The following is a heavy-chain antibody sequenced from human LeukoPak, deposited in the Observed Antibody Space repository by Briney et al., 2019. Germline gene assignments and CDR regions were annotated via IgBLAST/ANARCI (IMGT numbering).Heavy chain of an antibody. D-gene: IGHD2-15*01. Sequence: SETLSLTCAVYGGSFSGYYWSWIRQPPGKGLEWIGEINHSGSTNYNPSLKSRVTISVDTSKNQFSLKLSSVTAADTAVYYCARDLYCSGGSCFRAPHDYWGQGTLVTVSS. CDR2: INHSGST. J-gene: IGHJ4*02. CDR3: ARDLYCSGGSCFRAPHDY. CDR1: GGSFSGYY. V-gene: IGHV4-34*01.